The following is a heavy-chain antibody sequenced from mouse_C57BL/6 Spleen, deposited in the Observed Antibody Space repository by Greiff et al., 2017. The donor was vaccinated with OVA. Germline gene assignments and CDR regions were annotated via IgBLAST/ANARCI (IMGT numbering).Heavy chain of an antibody. CDR2: IYPGDGDT. J-gene: IGHJ2*01. V-gene: IGHV1-80*01. Sequence: VQLQQSGAELVKPGASVKISCKASGYAFSSYWMNWVKQRPGKGLEWIGQIYPGDGDTNYNGKFKGKATLTADKSSSTAYMQLSSLTSEDSAVYFCARSTIVTTIFDYWGQGTTLTVSS. D-gene: IGHD2-5*01. CDR1: GYAFSSYW. CDR3: ARSTIVTTIFDY.